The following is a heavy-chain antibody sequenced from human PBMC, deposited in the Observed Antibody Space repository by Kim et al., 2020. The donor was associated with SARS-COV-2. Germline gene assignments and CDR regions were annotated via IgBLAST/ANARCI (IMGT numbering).Heavy chain of an antibody. CDR1: GFTFSSYA. CDR2: ISASGGDT. J-gene: IGHJ4*02. CDR3: AKVTTLTAPFYDY. V-gene: IGHV3-23*01. D-gene: IGHD4-4*01. Sequence: GGSLRPSCAASGFTFSSYALSWVRQAPGKGLEWVSRISASGGDTYYADSVQVRFTISRDNSKNALNLEMNSLRAEDTALYYCAKVTTLTAPFYDYWGQGTLVTVSS.